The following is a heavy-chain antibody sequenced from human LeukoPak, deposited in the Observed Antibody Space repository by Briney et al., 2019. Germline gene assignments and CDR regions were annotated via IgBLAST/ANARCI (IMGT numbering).Heavy chain of an antibody. Sequence: ASVKVSCKASGYTFTSYDINWVRQATGQRLEWMGWINAGNGNTKYSQKFQGRVTITRDTSASTAYMELSSLRSEDTAVYYCARALYDFWSGSYGMDVWGQGTTVTVSS. D-gene: IGHD3-3*01. CDR1: GYTFTSYD. V-gene: IGHV1-3*01. CDR3: ARALYDFWSGSYGMDV. CDR2: INAGNGNT. J-gene: IGHJ6*02.